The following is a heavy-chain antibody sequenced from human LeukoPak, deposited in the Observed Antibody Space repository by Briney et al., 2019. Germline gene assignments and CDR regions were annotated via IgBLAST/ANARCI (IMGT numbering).Heavy chain of an antibody. J-gene: IGHJ4*02. CDR3: ARGPRFLEWLRHEYYFDY. D-gene: IGHD3-3*01. CDR1: GFTVSSNY. V-gene: IGHV3-53*01. CDR2: IYSGGST. Sequence: PGGSLRLSCAASGFTVSSNYMSWVRQAPGKGLEWDSVIYSGGSTYYADSVKGRFTISRDNSKNTLYLQMNSLRAEDTAVYYCARGPRFLEWLRHEYYFDYWGQGTLVTVSS.